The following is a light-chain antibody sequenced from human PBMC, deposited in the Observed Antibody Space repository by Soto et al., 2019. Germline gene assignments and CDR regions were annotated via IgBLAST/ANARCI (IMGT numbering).Light chain of an antibody. V-gene: IGLV1-44*01. Sequence: QSVLTQPPSASGTPGQRVTISCSGSSSNIGSNTVNWYQQLPGTAPKLLIYSNNQRPSGVPDRFSGSKSGTSASLAISGLQSEDEADYYCAAWDDSLNGLWVFGGGTTLTVL. CDR3: AAWDDSLNGLWV. CDR2: SNN. CDR1: SSNIGSNT. J-gene: IGLJ3*02.